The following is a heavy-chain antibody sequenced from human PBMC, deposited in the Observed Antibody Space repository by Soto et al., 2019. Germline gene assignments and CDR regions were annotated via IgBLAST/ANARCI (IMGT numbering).Heavy chain of an antibody. Sequence: SETLSLTCTVSGGSISTYYWSWIRQPPGKGLEWIGYINYSGSTNYNPSLKSRVTISVDTSKNQFSLNLSSVTAADTAVYYCARMEDYYYGMDVWGQGTTVTVSS. CDR1: GGSISTYY. D-gene: IGHD1-1*01. J-gene: IGHJ6*02. CDR3: ARMEDYYYGMDV. V-gene: IGHV4-59*01. CDR2: INYSGST.